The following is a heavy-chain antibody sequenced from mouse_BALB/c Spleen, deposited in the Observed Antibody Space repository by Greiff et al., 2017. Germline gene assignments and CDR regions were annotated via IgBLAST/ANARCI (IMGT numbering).Heavy chain of an antibody. V-gene: IGHV3-2*02. CDR2: ISYSGST. CDR1: GYSITSDYA. CDR3: ARGGKNWDDYFDY. Sequence: EVQLQESGPGLVKPSQSLSLTCTVTGYSITSDYAWNWIRQFPGNKLEWMGYISYSGSTSYNPSLKSRISITRDTSKNQFFLQLNSVTTEDTATYYCARGGKNWDDYFDYWGQGTTLTVSS. J-gene: IGHJ2*01. D-gene: IGHD4-1*01.